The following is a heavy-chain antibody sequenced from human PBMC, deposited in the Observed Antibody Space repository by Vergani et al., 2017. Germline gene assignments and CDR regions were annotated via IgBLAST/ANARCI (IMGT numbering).Heavy chain of an antibody. D-gene: IGHD2-15*01. J-gene: IGHJ6*02. V-gene: IGHV1-8*01. Sequence: QVQLVPSGAEVKKPGASVKVSCKASGYTFTSYDINWVRQATGQRLELMGWMNPNSGNTGYAKKFQGRVTMTRKTSISTAYMELGSLRSEDTAVYYCAGSTPIVVWVAATRPGDYYGMDVWGQGTTVTVSS. CDR3: AGSTPIVVWVAATRPGDYYGMDV. CDR2: MNPNSGNT. CDR1: GYTFTSYD.